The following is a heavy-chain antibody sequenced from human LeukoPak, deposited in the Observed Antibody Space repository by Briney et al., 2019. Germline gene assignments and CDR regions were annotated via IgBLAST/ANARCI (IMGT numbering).Heavy chain of an antibody. J-gene: IGHJ4*02. CDR2: INPNSGGT. CDR1: GYTFTGYY. CDR3: ARGQQWLEAFDY. V-gene: IGHV1-2*02. Sequence: SVKVSCKASGYTFTGYYMHWVRQAPGQGLEWMGWINPNSGGTNYAQKFQGRVTMTRDTSVRTAYMEVSSLRSDDTAVYYCARGQQWLEAFDYWGLGTLVTVSS. D-gene: IGHD6-19*01.